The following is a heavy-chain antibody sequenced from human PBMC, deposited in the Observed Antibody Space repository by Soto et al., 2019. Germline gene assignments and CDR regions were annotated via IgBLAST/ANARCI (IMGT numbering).Heavy chain of an antibody. CDR2: IWSAGSQK. Sequence: GGSLRLSCAASGFTFSSYVMHWVRQAPGKGLEWVAVIWSAGSQKYYTDSVKGRFTISRDNSKNTLYLQMNSLRAEDTAVYYCARVLDYHFDSWGQGILVTVSS. V-gene: IGHV3-33*01. D-gene: IGHD4-17*01. CDR3: ARVLDYHFDS. CDR1: GFTFSSYV. J-gene: IGHJ4*02.